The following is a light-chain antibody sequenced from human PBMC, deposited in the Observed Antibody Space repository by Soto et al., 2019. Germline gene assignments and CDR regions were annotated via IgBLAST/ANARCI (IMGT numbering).Light chain of an antibody. CDR1: SSDIGAYNH. Sequence: QSALTQPASVSGSPGQSITISCTGTSSDIGAYNHVSWYQQYPGKAPTLMIYEVTNRPSGVSSRFSGSKSGNTASLTISGLQAEDEGDYYCSSYAGSYSVVFGGGTKVTVL. CDR2: EVT. J-gene: IGLJ2*01. V-gene: IGLV2-14*01. CDR3: SSYAGSYSVV.